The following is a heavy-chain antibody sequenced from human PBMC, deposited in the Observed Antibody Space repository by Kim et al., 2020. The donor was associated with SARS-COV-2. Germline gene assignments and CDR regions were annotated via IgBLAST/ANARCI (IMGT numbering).Heavy chain of an antibody. J-gene: IGHJ6*02. Sequence: GGSLRLSCAASGFTFSSYAMHWVRQAPGKGLEWVAVISYDGSNKYYADSVKGRFTISRDNSKNTLYLQMNSLRAEDTAVYYCARRDKDGMDVWGQGTTVTVSS. CDR3: ARRDKDGMDV. CDR1: GFTFSSYA. V-gene: IGHV3-30*04. CDR2: ISYDGSNK.